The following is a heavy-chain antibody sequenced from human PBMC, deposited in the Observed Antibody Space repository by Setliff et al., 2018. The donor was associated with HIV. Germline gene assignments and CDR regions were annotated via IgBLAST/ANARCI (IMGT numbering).Heavy chain of an antibody. CDR2: VYYSGST. D-gene: IGHD3-22*01. CDR1: DGSISSRNYY. CDR3: ASRVYYYDSSGYLREEGFDP. J-gene: IGHJ5*02. Sequence: PSETLSLTCTVSDGSISSRNYYWAWFRQPPGKGLEWIGTVYYSGSTRYNPSLKSRVIISVDTSKNQFSLKLSSVTAADAAVYYCASRVYYYDSSGYLREEGFDPWGQGTLVTVSS. V-gene: IGHV4-39*01.